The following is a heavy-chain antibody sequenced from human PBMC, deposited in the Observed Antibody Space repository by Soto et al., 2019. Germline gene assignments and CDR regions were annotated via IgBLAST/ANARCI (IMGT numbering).Heavy chain of an antibody. CDR3: ARPSSRGLLNSSPPQNWFDP. D-gene: IGHD2-8*01. V-gene: IGHV4-39*01. CDR1: GGSLSSSVYS. J-gene: IGHJ5*02. CDR2: MFYSGST. Sequence: SETLSLPCSVSGGSLSSSVYSWGWIRQPPGKGLEWIGSMFYSGSTYYNPSLKSRVTISVDTSKNQFSLKLSSVTAADTAVYYCARPSSRGLLNSSPPQNWFDPWGQGTLVTVSS.